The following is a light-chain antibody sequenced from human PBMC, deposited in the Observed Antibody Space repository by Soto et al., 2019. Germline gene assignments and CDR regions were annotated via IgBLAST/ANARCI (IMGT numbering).Light chain of an antibody. Sequence: EIVLTQSPGPLSLSQGERATLSCRASQSVSSSYLAWYQQKPGQAPRLLIYDASTRATGVPARFGGSGSGTEFTLTISSLQSEDFAVYYCQQYNEWPPWAFGQGTKVDIK. CDR2: DAS. V-gene: IGKV3-15*01. CDR3: QQYNEWPPWA. CDR1: QSVSSSY. J-gene: IGKJ1*01.